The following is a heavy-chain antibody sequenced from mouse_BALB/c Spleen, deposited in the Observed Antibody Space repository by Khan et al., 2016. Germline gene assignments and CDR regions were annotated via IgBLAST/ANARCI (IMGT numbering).Heavy chain of an antibody. J-gene: IGHJ3*01. CDR3: AREDGNYGPWFGY. CDR1: GYSITSDYA. V-gene: IGHV3-2*02. D-gene: IGHD2-1*01. Sequence: EVQLVESGPGLVKPSQSLSLTCTVTGYSITSDYAWNWIRQFPGNKLEWMGYISYSGITIYNPSLKSRISITRDTSKNQFFLQLNSVTTEDTATYYCAREDGNYGPWFGYWGQGTLVTVSA. CDR2: ISYSGIT.